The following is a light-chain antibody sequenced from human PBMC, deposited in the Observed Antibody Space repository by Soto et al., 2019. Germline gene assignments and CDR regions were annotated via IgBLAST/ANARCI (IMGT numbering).Light chain of an antibody. CDR3: QQYGSSPLT. CDR2: GAS. J-gene: IGKJ1*01. Sequence: EIVLTQSPGTLSLSPGERATLSCRASQSVSSSYVAWYQQKPGQAPMLLIYGASSRATVIPDRFSGSGSGTDFTLTISRLEPEDFAVYYCQQYGSSPLTFGQGTQVEIK. V-gene: IGKV3-20*01. CDR1: QSVSSSY.